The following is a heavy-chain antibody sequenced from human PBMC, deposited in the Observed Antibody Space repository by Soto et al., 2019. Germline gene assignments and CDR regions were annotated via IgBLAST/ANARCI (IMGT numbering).Heavy chain of an antibody. CDR2: IYHSAST. D-gene: IGHD3-9*01. V-gene: IGHV4-38-2*01. Sequence: SETLSLTCAVAGYSISSGYYWGWIRQPPGKGRGWIGSIYHSASTYYNPSLKSRVTISVDTSKNQFSLKLSSVSAADTAVYYCARVGPYYDILTDTNWFDPWGQGTLVTVS. CDR3: ARVGPYYDILTDTNWFDP. J-gene: IGHJ5*02. CDR1: GYSISSGYY.